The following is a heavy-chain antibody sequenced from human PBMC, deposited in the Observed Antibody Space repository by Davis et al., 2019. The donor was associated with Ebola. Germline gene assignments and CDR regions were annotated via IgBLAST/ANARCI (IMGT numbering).Heavy chain of an antibody. Sequence: PGGSLRLSCVAPGFSFSDFWMNWARQAPGKGLEWVASVDGYGTTRHYADSVRGRFTVSRDNAQNLVFLQMSSLRADDTAVYFCTKDFNWNPFDSWGQGTRVTVSS. V-gene: IGHV3-7*03. CDR1: GFSFSDFW. D-gene: IGHD1-1*01. J-gene: IGHJ4*02. CDR3: TKDFNWNPFDS. CDR2: VDGYGTTR.